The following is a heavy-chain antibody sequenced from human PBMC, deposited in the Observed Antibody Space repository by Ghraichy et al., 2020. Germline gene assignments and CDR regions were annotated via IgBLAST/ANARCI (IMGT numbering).Heavy chain of an antibody. V-gene: IGHV3-11*01. J-gene: IGHJ6*02. CDR3: ARGLAPLYGLDV. CDR1: GFAFSDYY. D-gene: IGHD3-3*02. Sequence: GESLNISCAASGFAFSDYYMTWIRQAPGKGLEWISYISSSGITIYYADSVKGRFTISRDNAKSSLYLQMNSLRAEDTAVYYCARGLAPLYGLDVWGQGTTVTVSS. CDR2: ISSSGITI.